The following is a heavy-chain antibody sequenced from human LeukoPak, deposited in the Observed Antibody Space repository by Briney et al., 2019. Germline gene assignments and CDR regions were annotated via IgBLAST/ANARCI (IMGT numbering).Heavy chain of an antibody. CDR1: GGSISSYY. CDR3: ARGGGYHDY. V-gene: IGHV4-59*01. D-gene: IGHD6-19*01. Sequence: SETLSPTCTVSGGSISSYYWSWIRQPPGKGLEWIGYIYYSGSTNYNPSLKSRVTLSVDTSKNQFSLRLSSVTAADTAVYYCARGGGYHDYWGQGTLVTVSS. CDR2: IYYSGST. J-gene: IGHJ4*02.